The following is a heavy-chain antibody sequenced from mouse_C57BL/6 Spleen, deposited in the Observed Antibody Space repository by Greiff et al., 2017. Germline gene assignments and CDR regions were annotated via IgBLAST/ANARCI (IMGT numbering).Heavy chain of an antibody. CDR3: ARWRGFDAMDY. CDR2: IDTSDSET. CDR1: GYTFTSYW. Sequence: QVQLQQPGAELVRPGSSVTLSCKASGYTFTSYWMHWVTQRPIQGLEWIGNIDTSDSETHYNQKFKDKATLTVDKSSSTAYMQLSSLTSEDSAVYYCARWRGFDAMDYWGQGTSVTVSS. V-gene: IGHV1-52*01. J-gene: IGHJ4*01.